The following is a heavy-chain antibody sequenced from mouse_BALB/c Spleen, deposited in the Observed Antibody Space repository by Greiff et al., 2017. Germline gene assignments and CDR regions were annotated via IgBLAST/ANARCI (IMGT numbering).Heavy chain of an antibody. D-gene: IGHD2-12*01. V-gene: IGHV5-15*02. J-gene: IGHJ4*01. Sequence: EVKVVESGGGLVQPGGSRKLSCAASGFTFSDYGMAWVRQAPGKGPEWVAFISNLAYSIYYADTVTGRFTISRENAKNTLYLEMSSLRSEDTAMYYCARVYDGTMDYWGQGTSVTVSS. CDR2: ISNLAYSI. CDR1: GFTFSDYG. CDR3: ARVYDGTMDY.